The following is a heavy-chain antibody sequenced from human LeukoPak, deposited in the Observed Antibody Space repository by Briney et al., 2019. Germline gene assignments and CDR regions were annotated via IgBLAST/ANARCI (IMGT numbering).Heavy chain of an antibody. Sequence: SETLSLTCTVSGGSISSGSYYWSWIRQPAGKGLEWIGRIYTSGSTNYNPSLKSRVTIPVDMSKNQFSLKLSSVTAADTAVYYCARQQLVYYFDYWGQGTLVTVSS. CDR3: ARQQLVYYFDY. V-gene: IGHV4-61*02. J-gene: IGHJ4*02. CDR2: IYTSGST. CDR1: GGSISSGSYY. D-gene: IGHD6-13*01.